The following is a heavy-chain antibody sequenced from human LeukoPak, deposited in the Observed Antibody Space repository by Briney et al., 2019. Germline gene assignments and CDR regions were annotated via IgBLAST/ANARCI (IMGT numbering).Heavy chain of an antibody. V-gene: IGHV3-23*01. CDR3: AKTYSSGWYFLDY. CDR1: GFTFSTYA. CDR2: ISGSGGST. J-gene: IGHJ4*02. D-gene: IGHD6-19*01. Sequence: GGSLRLSCAASGFTFSTYAMSWVRQAPGKGLEWVSAISGSGGSTYYADSVKGRFTISRDNSKNTLYLQMNSLRAEDTAVYYCAKTYSSGWYFLDYWGQGTLVTVSS.